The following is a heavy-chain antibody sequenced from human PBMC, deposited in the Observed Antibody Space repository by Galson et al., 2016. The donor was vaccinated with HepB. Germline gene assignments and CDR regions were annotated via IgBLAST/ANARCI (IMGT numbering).Heavy chain of an antibody. CDR3: AKNDFWSGYPPYFYYGMDV. V-gene: IGHV3-23*01. CDR2: MSGSADRT. Sequence: SLRLSCAASGFTFSNAWMSWVRQAPGKGLEWVSAMSGSADRTSYAVSVEGRFTISRDNSRNTLYLEMHSLRAEDTALYYCAKNDFWSGYPPYFYYGMDVWGQGTPVTVSS. D-gene: IGHD3-3*01. J-gene: IGHJ6*02. CDR1: GFTFSNAW.